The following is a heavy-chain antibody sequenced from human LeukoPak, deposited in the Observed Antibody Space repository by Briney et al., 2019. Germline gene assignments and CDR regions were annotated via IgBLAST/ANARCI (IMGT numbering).Heavy chain of an antibody. Sequence: GGSLRLSCAASGFTFDDYAMHWVRQAPGKGLEWVSGISWYSGSIAYADSVKGRFTISRDNATNSLYLQMNRLRDEDMALYYCAKGHCSSTSCEDDYWGQGTLVTVSS. D-gene: IGHD2-2*01. CDR1: GFTFDDYA. V-gene: IGHV3-9*03. J-gene: IGHJ4*02. CDR3: AKGHCSSTSCEDDY. CDR2: ISWYSGSI.